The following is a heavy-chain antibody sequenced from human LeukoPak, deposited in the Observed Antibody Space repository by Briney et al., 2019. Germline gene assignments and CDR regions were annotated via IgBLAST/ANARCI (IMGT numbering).Heavy chain of an antibody. Sequence: PSETLSLTCTVSGGSISSYYWSWIRQPPGKGLEWIGYIYYSGSTKYNPSLKSRVTISVDTSTNQFSLKLSYVTAADKAVYYCAGHVSVAGYSYKSAEIDYWGQGTLVTVSS. V-gene: IGHV4-59*08. D-gene: IGHD3-9*01. CDR2: IYYSGST. J-gene: IGHJ4*02. CDR3: AGHVSVAGYSYKSAEIDY. CDR1: GGSISSYY.